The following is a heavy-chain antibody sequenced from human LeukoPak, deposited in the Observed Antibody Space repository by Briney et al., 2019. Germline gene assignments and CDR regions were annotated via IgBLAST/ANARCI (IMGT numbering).Heavy chain of an antibody. CDR1: GGSFSGYY. V-gene: IGHV4-34*01. D-gene: IGHD3-22*01. J-gene: IGHJ4*02. CDR2: INHSGST. Sequence: SETLSLTCAVYGGSFSGYYWSWIRQPPGKGLEWIGEINHSGSTNYNPSLKSRVTISVDTSKNQFSLMLSSVTAADTAVYYCARSVDYYDSSGYYSCPGYWGQGTLVTVSS. CDR3: ARSVDYYDSSGYYSCPGY.